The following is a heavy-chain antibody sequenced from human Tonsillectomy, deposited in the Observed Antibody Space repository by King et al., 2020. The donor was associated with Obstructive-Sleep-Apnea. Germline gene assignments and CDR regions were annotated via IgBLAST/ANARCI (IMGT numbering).Heavy chain of an antibody. J-gene: IGHJ4*02. Sequence: VQLQESGPGLVKPSETLSLTCTVSGGSISSYYWSWIRQPPGKGLEWIGYIYYSGSTNYNPSLMSRVTISVDTSKNQFSLKLSSVTAADTAVYYCATSSLLWFGELSSFDYWGQGTLVTVSS. V-gene: IGHV4-59*08. CDR1: GGSISSYY. CDR3: ATSSLLWFGELSSFDY. D-gene: IGHD3-10*01. CDR2: IYYSGST.